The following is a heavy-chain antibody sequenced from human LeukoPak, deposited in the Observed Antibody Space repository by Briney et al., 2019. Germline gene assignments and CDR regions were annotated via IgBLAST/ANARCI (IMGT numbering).Heavy chain of an antibody. CDR1: GGSISSGGYS. V-gene: IGHV4-30-2*01. CDR3: ARDLYYFDY. CDR2: IYHSGST. Sequence: PSETLSLTCAVSGGSISSGGYSWSWIRQPPGKGLEWIGYIYHSGSTYYNPSLKSRLTMSVDTSKNQFSLKLSSVTAADTAVYYCARDLYYFDYWGQGTLVTVSS. J-gene: IGHJ4*02.